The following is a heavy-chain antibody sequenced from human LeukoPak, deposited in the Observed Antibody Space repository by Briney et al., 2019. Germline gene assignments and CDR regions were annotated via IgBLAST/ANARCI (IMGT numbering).Heavy chain of an antibody. CDR1: GGSISSGGYY. CDR2: IYYSGST. CDR3: ARVGGGAAAGVFDY. V-gene: IGHV4-31*03. Sequence: SQTLSLTCTVSGGSISSGGYYWSWIRQHPGKGLEWIGYIYYSGSTYYNPSLKSRVTILVDTSKNQFSLKLSSVTAADTAVYYCARVGGGAAAGVFDYWGQGTLVTVSS. D-gene: IGHD6-13*01. J-gene: IGHJ4*02.